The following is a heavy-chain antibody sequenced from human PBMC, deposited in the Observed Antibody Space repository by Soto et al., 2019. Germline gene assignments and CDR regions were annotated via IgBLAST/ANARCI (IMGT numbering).Heavy chain of an antibody. CDR2: INHSGST. J-gene: IGHJ6*02. V-gene: IGHV4-34*01. D-gene: IGHD1-26*01. CDR1: GGSFSGYY. CDR3: ARGLLRVAGINYYYYYGMDV. Sequence: QVQLQQWGAGLLKPSETLSLTCAVYGGSFSGYYWSWIRQPPGKGLEWIGEINHSGSTNYNPSLKSRVTISVDTSKNQFSLKLSSVTAADTAVYYCARGLLRVAGINYYYYYGMDVWCQGTTVTVSS.